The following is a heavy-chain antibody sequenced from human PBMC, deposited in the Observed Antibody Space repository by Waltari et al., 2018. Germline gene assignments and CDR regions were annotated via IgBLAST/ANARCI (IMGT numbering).Heavy chain of an antibody. J-gene: IGHJ6*03. CDR2: IYTSGST. Sequence: QVQLQESGPGLVKPSETLSLTCTVSGGSISSYYWSWIRQPAGQGLEWIGRIYTSGSTNYNPSLKSRVTMSVDTSKNQFSLKLSSVTAADTAVYYCASRNHSGSSGSYYYYYMDVWGKGTTVTVSS. CDR1: GGSISSYY. CDR3: ASRNHSGSSGSYYYYYMDV. D-gene: IGHD1-26*01. V-gene: IGHV4-4*07.